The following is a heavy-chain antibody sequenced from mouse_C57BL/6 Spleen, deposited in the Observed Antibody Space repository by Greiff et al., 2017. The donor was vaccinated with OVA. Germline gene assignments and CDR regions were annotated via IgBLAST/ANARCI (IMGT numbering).Heavy chain of an antibody. V-gene: IGHV2-2*01. CDR2: IWSGGST. J-gene: IGHJ2*01. D-gene: IGHD1-1*01. Sequence: QVQLQQSGPGLVQPSQSLSITCTVSGFSLTSYGVHWVRQSPGKGLEWLGVIWSGGSTDYNAAFISRLSISKDNSKSQVFFKMNSLQADDTAIYYCARNPLNYYGSSYVFDYWGQGTTRTVSS. CDR3: ARNPLNYYGSSYVFDY. CDR1: GFSLTSYG.